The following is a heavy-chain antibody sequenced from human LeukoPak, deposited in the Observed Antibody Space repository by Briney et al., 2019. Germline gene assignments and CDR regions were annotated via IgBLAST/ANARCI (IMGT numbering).Heavy chain of an antibody. Sequence: PSETLSLTCTVSGGSISSYYWSWIRQPPGKGLEWIGYIYYSGSTNYNPSLKSRVTISVDTSKNQFSLKLSSVTAADTAVYYCARDRVVVPAAPSDAFDIWGQGTMVTVSS. CDR1: GGSISSYY. CDR2: IYYSGST. CDR3: ARDRVVVPAAPSDAFDI. V-gene: IGHV4-59*12. J-gene: IGHJ3*02. D-gene: IGHD2-2*01.